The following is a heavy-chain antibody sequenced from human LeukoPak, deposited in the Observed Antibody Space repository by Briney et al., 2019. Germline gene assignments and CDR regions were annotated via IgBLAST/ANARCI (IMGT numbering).Heavy chain of an antibody. CDR2: IYYSGST. J-gene: IGHJ4*02. V-gene: IGHV4-59*01. Sequence: SETLSPTCTVSTKSISPYYWNWIRQPPGKGLEWIGYIYYSGSTNYNPSLKSRVTILVDTSKNQFSLNLSSVTAADTAVYYCARAGDGYNYVFDYWGQGTLVTVSS. CDR1: TKSISPYY. D-gene: IGHD5-24*01. CDR3: ARAGDGYNYVFDY.